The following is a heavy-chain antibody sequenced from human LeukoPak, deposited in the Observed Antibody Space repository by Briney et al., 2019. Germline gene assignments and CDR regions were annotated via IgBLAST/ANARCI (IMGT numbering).Heavy chain of an antibody. Sequence: SVKVSCKASGGTFSKYAISWVRQAPGQGLEWMGGIIPMFGSANYAQKFQGRVTITADESTSTAYMELSSLTSEDTAVYYCARDPGKGYRGYYYYYYMDVWGKGTTVTVSS. CDR1: GGTFSKYA. CDR3: ARDPGKGYRGYYYYYYMDV. CDR2: IIPMFGSA. J-gene: IGHJ6*03. V-gene: IGHV1-69*13. D-gene: IGHD3-10*01.